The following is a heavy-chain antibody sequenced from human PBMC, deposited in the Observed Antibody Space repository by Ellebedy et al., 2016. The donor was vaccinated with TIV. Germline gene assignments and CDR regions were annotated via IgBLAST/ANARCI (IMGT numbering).Heavy chain of an antibody. CDR1: GFTFSTYA. CDR3: AKHSVAATLGCFDH. J-gene: IGHJ4*02. CDR2: ISGGAGST. D-gene: IGHD6-19*01. Sequence: GESLKISCAASGFTFSTYAMSWVRQAPGKGLEWVSGISGGAGSTNYADSVRGRFTIPRDNSKYTLYLLMNSLRAEDTAVYYCAKHSVAATLGCFDHWGQGTLITVSS. V-gene: IGHV3-23*01.